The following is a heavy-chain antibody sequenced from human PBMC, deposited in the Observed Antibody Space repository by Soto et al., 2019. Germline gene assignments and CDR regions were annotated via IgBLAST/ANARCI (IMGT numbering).Heavy chain of an antibody. D-gene: IGHD2-21*02. V-gene: IGHV1-69*01. CDR3: AREVVTETTLGYFDY. Sequence: QVHLVQSGAEVKKSGSSVRVSCAASGGTFSNDAINWVRQAPGQGLECLGRIIPFFGTPDYSQSFQGRLTFTADESTGTAYMDLRSLRSDDTAVYYCAREVVTETTLGYFDYWGQGTLVTVSS. CDR1: GGTFSNDA. J-gene: IGHJ4*02. CDR2: IIPFFGTP.